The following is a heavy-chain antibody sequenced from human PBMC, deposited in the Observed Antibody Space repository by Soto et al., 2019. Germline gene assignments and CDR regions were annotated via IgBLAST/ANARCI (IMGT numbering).Heavy chain of an antibody. CDR3: ARGKGMEENYYYYGLDI. D-gene: IGHD1-1*01. Sequence: QVQVVQSGAGVKKPGASVKVSCKASGYSFSTYAMHWVLQAPGQSLEWMGWINGGTGQTKFSQRFQDRITITRDTSASKAYMELSSLRSEDTAVYYCARGKGMEENYYYYGLDIWGQGTTVTVSS. V-gene: IGHV1-3*01. CDR1: GYSFSTYA. CDR2: INGGTGQT. J-gene: IGHJ6*02.